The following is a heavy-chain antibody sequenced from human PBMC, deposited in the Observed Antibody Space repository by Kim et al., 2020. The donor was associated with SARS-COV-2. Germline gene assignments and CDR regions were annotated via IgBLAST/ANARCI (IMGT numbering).Heavy chain of an antibody. CDR3: AKDIVDSDGSGDL. Sequence: GGSLRLSCAASGFTFSSYGMHWVRQAPGKGLEWVAVISYDGSNKYYADSVKGRFTISRDNSKNTLYLQMNSLRAEDTAVYYCAKDIVDSDGSGDLWGQGTLVTVSS. D-gene: IGHD3-10*01. V-gene: IGHV3-30*18. CDR2: ISYDGSNK. J-gene: IGHJ4*02. CDR1: GFTFSSYG.